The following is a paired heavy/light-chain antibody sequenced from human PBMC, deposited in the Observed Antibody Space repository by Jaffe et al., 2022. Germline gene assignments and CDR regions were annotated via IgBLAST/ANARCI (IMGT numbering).Light chain of an antibody. J-gene: IGKJ4*01. CDR3: QQYNSWPLT. CDR2: GAS. Sequence: EIVMTQSPATLSVSPGEGATLSCRASQTIYNNLAWFQHKPGQAPRLLISGASTRASGVPARFNGSGSGTEFTLTISSLQSEDFAVYYCQQYNSWPLTFGGGIKVEIK. V-gene: IGKV3-15*01. CDR1: QTIYNN.
Heavy chain of an antibody. J-gene: IGHJ4*02. CDR3: ARRPNCGGGSCHPFDY. V-gene: IGHV4-38-2*01. D-gene: IGHD2-21*01. Sequence: QVQLQESGPGLVKPSETLSLTCAVSGHSVSSNYQWGWIRQPPGKGLEWIGNFHRSDNIYYNPSLKSRVTISIDTSKNQFSLKLTSVTAADTAVYYCARRPNCGGGSCHPFDYWGQGALVTVSS. CDR1: GHSVSSNYQ. CDR2: FHRSDNI.